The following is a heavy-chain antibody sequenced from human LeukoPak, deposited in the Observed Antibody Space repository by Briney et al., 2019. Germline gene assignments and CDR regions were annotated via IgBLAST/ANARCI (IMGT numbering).Heavy chain of an antibody. CDR3: ARGGHYSSSFSHYYYHMDV. D-gene: IGHD6-6*01. CDR2: INWNGDST. V-gene: IGHV3-20*04. J-gene: IGHJ6*03. Sequence: GGSLRLSCAASGFTFDDHGMSWVRQAPGKGLEWVSGINWNGDSTNYADSVKGRFTISRDNAKNSLYLQMNSLRAEDTALYYCARGGHYSSSFSHYYYHMDVWGKGTTVTVSS. CDR1: GFTFDDHG.